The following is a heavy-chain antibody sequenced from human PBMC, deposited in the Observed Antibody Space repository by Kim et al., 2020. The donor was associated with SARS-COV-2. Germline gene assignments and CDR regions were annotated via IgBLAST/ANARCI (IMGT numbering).Heavy chain of an antibody. CDR3: AREKESSSAGGFDY. CDR2: ISSSSSTI. V-gene: IGHV3-48*02. CDR1: GFTFSSYS. J-gene: IGHJ4*02. Sequence: GGSLRLSCAASGFTFSSYSMNWVRQAPGKGLEWVSYISSSSSTIYYADSVKGRFTISRDNAKNSLYLQMNSLRDEDTAVYYCAREKESSSAGGFDYWGQGTLVTVSS. D-gene: IGHD6-6*01.